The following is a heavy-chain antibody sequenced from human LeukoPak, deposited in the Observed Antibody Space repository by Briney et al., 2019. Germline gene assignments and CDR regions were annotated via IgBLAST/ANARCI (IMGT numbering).Heavy chain of an antibody. Sequence: SETLSLTCALSGFSIYSGYYWGWIRQTPGKGLEWIASLSDRGTTYYNPSLRSRVSMSLDMSNNQFSLTLSSMTAADTAIYFCAMHPWSASANFDYWGRGILVSVSS. CDR1: GFSIYSGYY. J-gene: IGHJ4*02. D-gene: IGHD1-26*01. CDR2: LSDRGTT. CDR3: AMHPWSASANFDY. V-gene: IGHV4-38-2*01.